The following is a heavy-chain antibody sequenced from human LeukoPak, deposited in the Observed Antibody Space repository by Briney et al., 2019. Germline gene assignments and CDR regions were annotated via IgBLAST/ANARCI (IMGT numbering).Heavy chain of an antibody. D-gene: IGHD3-10*01. CDR3: ARMDGSGSYPYYYYYGMDV. Sequence: SETLSLTCTVSGGSISSYYWSWIRQPPGKGLEWIGYIYYSGSTNYNPSLKSRVTISVDTSKNQFSLKLSSATAADTAVYYCARMDGSGSYPYYYYYGMDVWGQGTTVTVSS. CDR2: IYYSGST. V-gene: IGHV4-59*01. CDR1: GGSISSYY. J-gene: IGHJ6*02.